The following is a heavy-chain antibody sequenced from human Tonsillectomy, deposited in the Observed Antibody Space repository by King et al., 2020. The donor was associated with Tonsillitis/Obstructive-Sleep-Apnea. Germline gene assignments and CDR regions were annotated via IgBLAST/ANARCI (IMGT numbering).Heavy chain of an antibody. CDR1: GDSVSSNSAA. Sequence: VQLQQSGPGLVKPSQTLSLTCAISGDSVSSNSAAWNWIRQSPSRGLEWLGRTYFRSKWYNDYALSVKSRITINPDTSKNQFSLQLNSVTPEDTAVYYCARGDHNSNDEAHYYYYAMDVWGQGTTVTVSS. CDR3: ARGDHNSNDEAHYYYYAMDV. V-gene: IGHV6-1*01. CDR2: TYFRSKWYN. D-gene: IGHD1-20*01. J-gene: IGHJ6*02.